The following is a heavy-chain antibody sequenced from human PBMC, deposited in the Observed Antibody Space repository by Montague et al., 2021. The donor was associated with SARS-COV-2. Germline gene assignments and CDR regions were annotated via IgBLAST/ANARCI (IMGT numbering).Heavy chain of an antibody. V-gene: IGHV4-34*01. Sequence: SETLSLTCAVYGGSFSGYYLSWIRQPPGKGLEWIGEINHSGSTTSNPSLTRRVTISVYTSKNQFSLKLSSVTAAATAVYYCARRGYSYYYYGMDVWGQGTTVTVSS. CDR2: INHSGST. D-gene: IGHD5-18*01. J-gene: IGHJ6*02. CDR1: GGSFSGYY. CDR3: ARRGYSYYYYGMDV.